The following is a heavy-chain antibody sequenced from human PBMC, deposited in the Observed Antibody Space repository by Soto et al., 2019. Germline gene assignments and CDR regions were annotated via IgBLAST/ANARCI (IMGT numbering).Heavy chain of an antibody. D-gene: IGHD2-2*03. J-gene: IGHJ6*02. Sequence: GGSLRLSCAASGFTFDDYAMHWVRQAPGKGLEWVSGISWNSGSIGYADSVKGRFTISRDNAKNSLYLQMNSLRAEDTVLYYCAKDSGYCSSTSCLPTYYYYGMDVWGQGTTVTVSS. CDR3: AKDSGYCSSTSCLPTYYYYGMDV. V-gene: IGHV3-9*01. CDR1: GFTFDDYA. CDR2: ISWNSGSI.